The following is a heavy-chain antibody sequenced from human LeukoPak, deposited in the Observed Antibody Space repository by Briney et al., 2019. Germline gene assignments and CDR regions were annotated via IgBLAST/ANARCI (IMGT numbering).Heavy chain of an antibody. Sequence: LRLSCAASGFTFSSYAMSWIRQPPGKGLEWIGYIYYSGSTYYNPSLKSRVTISVDTSKNQFSLKLSSVTAADTAVYYCARATSRVDYWGQGTLVTVSS. V-gene: IGHV4-30-4*08. CDR3: ARATSRVDY. J-gene: IGHJ4*02. CDR2: IYYSGST. CDR1: GFTFSSYA. D-gene: IGHD6-13*01.